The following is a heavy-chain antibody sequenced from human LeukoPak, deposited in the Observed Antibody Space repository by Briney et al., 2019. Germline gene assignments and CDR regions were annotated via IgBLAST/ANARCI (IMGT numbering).Heavy chain of an antibody. CDR2: ISSSSSTI. Sequence: PGGSLRLSCAASGFTFSSYSMNWVRQAPGKGLEWVSYISSSSSTIYYADSVKGRFTISRDNAKNSLYLQMNSLRAEDTAVYYCARDRLPVGLEDAFDIWGQGTMVTVSS. CDR1: GFTFSSYS. J-gene: IGHJ3*02. D-gene: IGHD4-11*01. CDR3: ARDRLPVGLEDAFDI. V-gene: IGHV3-48*01.